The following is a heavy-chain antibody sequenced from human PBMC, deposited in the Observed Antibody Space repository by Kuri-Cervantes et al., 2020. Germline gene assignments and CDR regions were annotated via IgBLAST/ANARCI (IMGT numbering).Heavy chain of an antibody. V-gene: IGHV3-30*03. CDR2: ISYDGSSK. D-gene: IGHD6-6*01. CDR3: ARDREYSSSSPLDY. Sequence: GGSLRLSCAASGFTFSSYGMHWVRQAPGKGLEWVAVISYDGSSKYYADSVKGRFTISRDNSKNTLYLQMNSLRAEDTAVYYCARDREYSSSSPLDYWGQGTLVTVSS. CDR1: GFTFSSYG. J-gene: IGHJ4*02.